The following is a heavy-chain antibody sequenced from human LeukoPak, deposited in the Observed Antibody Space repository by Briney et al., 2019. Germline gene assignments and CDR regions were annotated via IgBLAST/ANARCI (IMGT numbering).Heavy chain of an antibody. CDR2: ISYGGSTT. CDR1: GFTFSSSA. CDR3: ERVGGVPPFFYFGF. D-gene: IGHD1-26*01. J-gene: IGHJ4*02. V-gene: IGHV3-30*04. Sequence: GRSLRLSCAASGFTFSSSAMHWARQAPGKGLEWVASISYGGSTTYHADSVKGRFTISRDNSKNTLYLQMNSLRVEDTAVYYCERVGGVPPFFYFGFWGQGHLVTVSS.